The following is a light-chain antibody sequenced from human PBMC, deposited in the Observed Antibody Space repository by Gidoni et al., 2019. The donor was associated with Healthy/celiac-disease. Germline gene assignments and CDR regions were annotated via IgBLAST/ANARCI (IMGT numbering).Light chain of an antibody. J-gene: IGKJ2*01. CDR2: GAS. CDR3: QQYGSSSYT. Sequence: IVLTQSPGTLSLSPGERATLSTRASQSVSSSYLAWYQQKPGQAPRLLIYGASSRATGIPDRFSGSGSGTDFTLTISRLEPEDFAVYYCQQYGSSSYTFGQGTKLEIK. CDR1: QSVSSSY. V-gene: IGKV3-20*01.